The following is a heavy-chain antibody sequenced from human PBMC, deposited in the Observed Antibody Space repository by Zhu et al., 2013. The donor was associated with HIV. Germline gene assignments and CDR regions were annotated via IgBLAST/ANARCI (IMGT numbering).Heavy chain of an antibody. CDR2: LYQTGST. CDR3: ARARRRHDSTWSVERRWYYYYYFDV. D-gene: IGHD6-13*01. Sequence: QVQLQESGSGLVKPSQTLSLTCAVSGASINSGDYSWSWIRQPPGKGLEWIGYLYQTGSTYYNPSLKSRITISLDRSKNQFSLKLSSVTAADTAVYYCARARRRHDSTWSVERRWYYYYYFDVWGKGTTVTVSS. CDR1: GASINSGDYS. V-gene: IGHV4-30-2*01. J-gene: IGHJ6*03.